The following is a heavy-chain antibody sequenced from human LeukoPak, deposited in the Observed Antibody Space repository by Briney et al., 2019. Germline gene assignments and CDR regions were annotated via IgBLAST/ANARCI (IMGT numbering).Heavy chain of an antibody. CDR2: ISSSSSTI. D-gene: IGHD2-2*01. J-gene: IGHJ6*03. CDR3: ATLTAPQDIVVVPAAMSYYYYYMDV. Sequence: GGSLRLSCAASGFTFSSYSMNWVRRAPGKGLEWVSYISSSSSTIYYADSVKGRFTISRDNAKNSLYLQMNSLRAEDTAVYYCATLTAPQDIVVVPAAMSYYYYYMDVWGKGTTVTVSS. V-gene: IGHV3-48*01. CDR1: GFTFSSYS.